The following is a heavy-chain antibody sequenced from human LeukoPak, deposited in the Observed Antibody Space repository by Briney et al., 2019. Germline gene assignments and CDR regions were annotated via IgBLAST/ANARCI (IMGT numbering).Heavy chain of an antibody. CDR2: INHSGST. J-gene: IGHJ5*02. V-gene: IGHV4-38-2*02. Sequence: SETLSLTCTVSGYSISSGYYWSWIRQPPGKGLEWIGEINHSGSTNYNPSLKSRVTISVDTSKNQFSLKLSSVTAADTAVYYCAKNGQSGFSFDPWGQGTLVTVSS. CDR1: GYSISSGYY. D-gene: IGHD1-26*01. CDR3: AKNGQSGFSFDP.